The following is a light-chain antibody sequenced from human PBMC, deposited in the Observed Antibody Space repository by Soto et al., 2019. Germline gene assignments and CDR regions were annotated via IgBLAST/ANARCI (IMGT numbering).Light chain of an antibody. CDR1: SSNIGAGYV. CDR2: GNS. J-gene: IGLJ3*02. CDR3: QSYDSSLSGWV. V-gene: IGLV1-40*01. Sequence: QSVLTQPPSVSGAPGQRVTISCTGSSSNIGAGYVVHWYQQLPGTAPKLLIYGNSNRPSGVPDRFSGSKSGTSASLAITGLQTEAEADYYCQSYDSSLSGWVFGGGTKVTVL.